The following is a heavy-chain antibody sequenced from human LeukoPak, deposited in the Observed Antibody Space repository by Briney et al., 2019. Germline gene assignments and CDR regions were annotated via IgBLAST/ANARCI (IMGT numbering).Heavy chain of an antibody. CDR3: ASQSYARFDP. Sequence: GGSLRLSCAASGFTFSGYGMHWVRQAPGKGLEWVGNIQPDGSEGYPVDSVKGRFTISRDNARNSLFLQMNSLRVEDTAVYYCASQSYARFDPWGQGTLVTVSS. CDR1: GFTFSGYG. J-gene: IGHJ5*02. D-gene: IGHD3-16*01. CDR2: IQPDGSEG. V-gene: IGHV3-7*01.